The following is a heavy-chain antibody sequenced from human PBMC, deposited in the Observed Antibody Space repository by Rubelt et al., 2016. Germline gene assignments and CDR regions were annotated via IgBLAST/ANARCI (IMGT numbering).Heavy chain of an antibody. CDR2: INPKSGGT. CDR3: ARDLGTSFNGLDI. CDR1: GYTFSAYY. V-gene: IGHV1-2*04. J-gene: IGHJ6*02. Sequence: QVQLVQSGAEVKKPGASMKVSCKASGYTFSAYYMHWVRQAPGQGLEWMGWINPKSGGTNFAQKFQGWVTVTRDTSISTAYMELSRLRSEDTAVYYCARDLGTSFNGLDIWGQGTTVTVSS. D-gene: IGHD3-10*01.